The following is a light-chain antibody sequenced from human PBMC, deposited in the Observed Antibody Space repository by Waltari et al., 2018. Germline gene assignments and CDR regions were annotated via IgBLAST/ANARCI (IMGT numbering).Light chain of an antibody. CDR2: AAS. Sequence: DIQLSQSPSSLSASVGDRVTITCRASQVIPRHLNWYQQKPGEGRKLLIFAASTLQTGVPSRFSGSGSGTDFTLTITSLQREDFATYFCHQTYVTPYSFGHGTKIEI. J-gene: IGKJ2*03. CDR1: QVIPRH. CDR3: HQTYVTPYS. V-gene: IGKV1-39*01.